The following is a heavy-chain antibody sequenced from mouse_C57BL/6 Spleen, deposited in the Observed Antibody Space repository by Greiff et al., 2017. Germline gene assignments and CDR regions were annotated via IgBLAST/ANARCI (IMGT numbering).Heavy chain of an antibody. CDR3: ARWGLYNRHGFDY. J-gene: IGHJ3*01. Sequence: EVQLQQSGAELVKPGASVKLSCTASGFNIKDYYMHWVKQRTEQGLEWIGRIDPGDGETKYAQKFQGQATITADTSSNTAYLQLSSLTSEDSADYYCARWGLYNRHGFDYWGQGTLVTVSA. D-gene: IGHD1-3*01. CDR1: GFNIKDYY. CDR2: IDPGDGET. V-gene: IGHV14-2*01.